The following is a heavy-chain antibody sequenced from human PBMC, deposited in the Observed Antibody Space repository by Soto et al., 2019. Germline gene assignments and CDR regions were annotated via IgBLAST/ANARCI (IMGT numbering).Heavy chain of an antibody. Sequence: QVQLVESGGGVVQPGTSLRLSCVASGFPFTTYGMHWVREGPGKGLEWVAVISFDGSNKYYADSVKGRFTISRDNSKNTLFLQMNSLRPEDTALYDCVGGQYYFDSRGQGTLVTVSS. CDR1: GFPFTTYG. CDR2: ISFDGSNK. V-gene: IGHV3-30*03. D-gene: IGHD3-10*01. J-gene: IGHJ4*02. CDR3: VGGQYYFDS.